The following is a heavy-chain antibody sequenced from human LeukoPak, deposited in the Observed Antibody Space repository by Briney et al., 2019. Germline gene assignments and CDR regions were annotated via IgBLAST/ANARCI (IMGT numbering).Heavy chain of an antibody. D-gene: IGHD3-3*01. Sequence: GGSPRHSCAASGFTFSSYWMHWVRQAPGKGLVWVSRINENGRTTSYADSVKGRFTISRDNAKNTVYLQMTSLRAEDTAIYYCARDLTMLGTPGDDFDYWGQGSLVTVSS. V-gene: IGHV3-74*01. CDR2: INENGRTT. CDR1: GFTFSSYW. CDR3: ARDLTMLGTPGDDFDY. J-gene: IGHJ4*02.